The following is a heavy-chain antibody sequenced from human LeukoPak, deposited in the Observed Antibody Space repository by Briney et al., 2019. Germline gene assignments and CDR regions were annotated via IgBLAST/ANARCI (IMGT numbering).Heavy chain of an antibody. CDR2: INHSGST. V-gene: IGHV4-34*01. CDR1: GGSFSGYY. CDR3: ARDRTRRSLTYYYDSSGGHFDY. J-gene: IGHJ4*02. D-gene: IGHD3-22*01. Sequence: PSETLSLTCAVYGGSFSGYYWSWIRQPPGKGLEWIGEINHSGSTNYNPSLKSRVTISVDTSKNQFSLKLSSVTAADTAVYYCARDRTRRSLTYYYDSSGGHFDYWGQGTLVTVSS.